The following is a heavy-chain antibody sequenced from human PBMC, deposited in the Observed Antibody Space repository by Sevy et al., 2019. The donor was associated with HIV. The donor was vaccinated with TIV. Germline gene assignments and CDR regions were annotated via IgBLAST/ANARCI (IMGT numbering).Heavy chain of an antibody. CDR1: GFTFGDYA. CDR3: TRQKERITIFGVVIYDGMDV. J-gene: IGHJ6*02. D-gene: IGHD3-3*01. V-gene: IGHV3-49*04. Sequence: GESLKISCTASGFTFGDYAMSWVRQAPGKGLEWVGFIRSKAYGGTTEYAASVKGRFTISRDDSKSIAYLQMNSLKTEDTAVYYCTRQKERITIFGVVIYDGMDVWGQGTTVTVSS. CDR2: IRSKAYGGTT.